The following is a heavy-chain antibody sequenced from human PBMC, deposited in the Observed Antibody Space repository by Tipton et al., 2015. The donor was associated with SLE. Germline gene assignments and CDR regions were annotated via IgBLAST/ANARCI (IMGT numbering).Heavy chain of an antibody. Sequence: LRLSCTVSGGSISSSSYYWGWIRQPPGKGLEWIGSIYYSGSTYYNPSLKSRVTISVDTSKNQFSLKLSSVTAADTAVYYCAREGKAMVPFDYWGQGTLVTVSS. V-gene: IGHV4-39*02. J-gene: IGHJ4*02. D-gene: IGHD5-18*01. CDR2: IYYSGST. CDR3: AREGKAMVPFDY. CDR1: GGSISSSSYY.